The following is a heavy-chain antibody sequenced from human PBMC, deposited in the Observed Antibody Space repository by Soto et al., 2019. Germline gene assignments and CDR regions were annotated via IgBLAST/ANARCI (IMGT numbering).Heavy chain of an antibody. CDR3: AKERCAGDSCYVPEY. V-gene: IGHV3-23*01. J-gene: IGHJ4*01. Sequence: DVQLLESGGGLVQPGGSLRLSCAASGFTFSSYTMAWVRQAPGKGLEWVSSISGSGGSPSYADSVQGRFTISRDNPRNTLSLQMNSLRVEDTATYYGAKERCAGDSCYVPEYWGHGSLVIVSS. CDR1: GFTFSSYT. D-gene: IGHD2-21*01. CDR2: ISGSGGSP.